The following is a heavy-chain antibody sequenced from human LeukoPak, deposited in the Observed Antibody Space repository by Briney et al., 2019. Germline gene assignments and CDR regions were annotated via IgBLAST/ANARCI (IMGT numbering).Heavy chain of an antibody. V-gene: IGHV1-3*01. J-gene: IGHJ3*02. CDR2: INAGNGNT. D-gene: IGHD4-17*01. Sequence: ASVKVSCKASGYTFTSYAMHWVRQAPGQRLEWMGWINAGNGNTKYSQKFQGRVTITRDTSASTAYKELSSLRSEDTAVYYCARSREVTTVAFDIWGQGTMVTVSS. CDR1: GYTFTSYA. CDR3: ARSREVTTVAFDI.